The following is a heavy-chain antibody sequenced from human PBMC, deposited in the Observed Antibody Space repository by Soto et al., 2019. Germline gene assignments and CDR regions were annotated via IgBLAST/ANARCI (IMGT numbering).Heavy chain of an antibody. CDR1: GFTFSSYS. J-gene: IGHJ4*02. D-gene: IGHD3-22*01. CDR2: ISSSSSYI. V-gene: IGHV3-21*01. CDR3: ARDDPDYYDSSGPEGY. Sequence: ESGGGLVKPGGSLRLSCAASGFTFSSYSMNWVRQAPGKGLEWVSSISSSSSYIYYADSVKGRFTISRDNAKNSLYLQMNSLRAEDTAVYYCARDDPDYYDSSGPEGYWGQGTLVTVSS.